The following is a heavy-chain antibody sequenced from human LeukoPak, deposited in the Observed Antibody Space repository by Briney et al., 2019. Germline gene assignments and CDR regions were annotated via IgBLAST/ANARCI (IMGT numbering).Heavy chain of an antibody. Sequence: GGSLRLSCGASGFSFSTYWMSWVRQAPGKGLEGVTNIKQDGTEKYYVDSVKGRFTISRDNAKTALYLQIINLRADDTAVYYCARDLGPHRSSPNSGAFDIWGQGTMVTVSS. CDR1: GFSFSTYW. V-gene: IGHV3-7*01. J-gene: IGHJ3*02. CDR2: IKQDGTEK. CDR3: ARDLGPHRSSPNSGAFDI. D-gene: IGHD6-6*01.